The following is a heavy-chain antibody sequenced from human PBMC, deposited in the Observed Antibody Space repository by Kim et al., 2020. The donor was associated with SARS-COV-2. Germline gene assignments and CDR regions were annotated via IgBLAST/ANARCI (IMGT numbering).Heavy chain of an antibody. J-gene: IGHJ6*02. CDR1: GYTFTAYY. V-gene: IGHV1-2*02. D-gene: IGHD3-10*01. CDR2: INPNSGGT. CDR3: ARRGLSMDYYYGMDV. Sequence: ASVKVSCKASGYTFTAYYMHWVRQAPGQGLEWMGWINPNSGGTNYAQKFQGRVTMTRDTSISTAYMELSRLRSDDTAVYYCARRGLSMDYYYGMDVWGQGTTVTVSS.